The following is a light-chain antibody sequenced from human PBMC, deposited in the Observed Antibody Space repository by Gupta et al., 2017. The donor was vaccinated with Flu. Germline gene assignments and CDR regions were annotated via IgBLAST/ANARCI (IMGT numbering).Light chain of an antibody. Sequence: DRAKHPCRATQSVRSSDLTWYQKKPGQAPRLLTYGTSRRAAGLVDRLSARGAGTGYTPPTTRLEPEDFAVHYCPHYGSSAKAFGQGTKLEIK. J-gene: IGKJ2*01. V-gene: IGKV3-20*01. CDR1: QSVRSSD. CDR3: PHYGSSAKA. CDR2: GTS.